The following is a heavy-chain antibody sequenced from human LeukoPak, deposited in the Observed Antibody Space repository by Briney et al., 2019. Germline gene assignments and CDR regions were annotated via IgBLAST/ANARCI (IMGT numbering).Heavy chain of an antibody. J-gene: IGHJ3*02. Sequence: PGRSLRLSCAASGFTFSAFAMHWVRQAPGKGLEWVAAISYDARNKYYAVSVRGRFTISRDNSRNTLFLQLNSLKAEDTAVYFCARGTTDIVADISDAFDIWGQGSVVTVSS. CDR3: ARGTTDIVADISDAFDI. CDR2: ISYDARNK. CDR1: GFTFSAFA. D-gene: IGHD5-12*01. V-gene: IGHV3-30*04.